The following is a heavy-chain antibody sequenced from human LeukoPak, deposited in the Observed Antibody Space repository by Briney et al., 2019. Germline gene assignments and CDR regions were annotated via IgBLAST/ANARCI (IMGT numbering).Heavy chain of an antibody. CDR2: INPSGGST. V-gene: IGHV1-46*01. D-gene: IGHD6-13*01. CDR3: ARDGGSSSWYQYYYYYYYMDV. Sequence: ASVKVSCKASGYTFTSYYMHWVRQAPGQGLEWMGIINPSGGSTSYAQKFQGRVTMTRDMSTSTVYVELSSLRSEDTAVYYCARDGGSSSWYQYYYYYYYMDVWGKGTTVTVSS. CDR1: GYTFTSYY. J-gene: IGHJ6*03.